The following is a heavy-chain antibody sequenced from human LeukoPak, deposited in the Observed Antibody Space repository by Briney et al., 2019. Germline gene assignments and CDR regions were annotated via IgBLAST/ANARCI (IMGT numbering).Heavy chain of an antibody. J-gene: IGHJ4*02. D-gene: IGHD2-15*01. CDR2: MSSSDDGR. CDR1: GGSISSYY. V-gene: IGHV3-23*01. Sequence: ETLSLTCTVSGGSISSYYWSWVRQAPGKGLEWVSAMSSSDDGRYYAASVRGRFTISRDTSRSTLYLQMNSLRAEDAAVYYCAKAPVTSCRGAFCYPFDYWGQGTLVTVSS. CDR3: AKAPVTSCRGAFCYPFDY.